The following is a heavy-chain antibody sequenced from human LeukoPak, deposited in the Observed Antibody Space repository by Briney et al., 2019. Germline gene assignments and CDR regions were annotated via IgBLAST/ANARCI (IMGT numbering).Heavy chain of an antibody. V-gene: IGHV3-53*01. CDR1: GFTVSSNY. Sequence: GGSLRLSCAASGFTVSSNYMSWVRQAPGKALEWVSVIYSGGSTYYADSVKGRFTISRDNSKNTLYLQMSSLRAEDTAVYYCAREIWRDSYYYGTDVWGQGTTVTVSS. CDR3: AREIWRDSYYYGTDV. J-gene: IGHJ6*02. CDR2: IYSGGST.